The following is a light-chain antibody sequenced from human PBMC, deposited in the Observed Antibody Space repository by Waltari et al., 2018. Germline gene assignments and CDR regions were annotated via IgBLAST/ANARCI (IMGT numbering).Light chain of an antibody. Sequence: QTVVTQEPSFSVSPGGTITLTCGLNSGSVSTSYYPSWYQQTPCQAPRTLIYSTSTRSSGVPDRFSGSILGNRAALTITGAQADDESDYYCVLYMGSGISVFGGGTKLTVL. V-gene: IGLV8-61*01. CDR1: SGSVSTSYY. CDR3: VLYMGSGISV. CDR2: STS. J-gene: IGLJ3*02.